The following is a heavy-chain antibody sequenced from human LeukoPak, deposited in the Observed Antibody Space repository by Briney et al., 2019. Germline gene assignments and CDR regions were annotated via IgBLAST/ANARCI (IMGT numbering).Heavy chain of an antibody. CDR1: GYSFTSYW. Sequence: GESLKISCKGSGYSFTSYWNGWVRQMPGKGLEWMGIIYTGDSDTRYSPSFQGQVTISADKSSSTAYLQWSSLEASDTAMYYCASRGGSGAGDNYYYYMDVWGKGTTVTVSS. J-gene: IGHJ6*03. CDR2: IYTGDSDT. V-gene: IGHV5-51*01. CDR3: ASRGGSGAGDNYYYYMDV. D-gene: IGHD3-10*01.